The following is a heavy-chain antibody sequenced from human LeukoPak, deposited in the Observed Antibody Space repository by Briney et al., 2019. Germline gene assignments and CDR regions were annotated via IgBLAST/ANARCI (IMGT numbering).Heavy chain of an antibody. Sequence: ASVKVSCKASGYTFTSYDINWVRQATGQGLEWMGWMNPNSGNTGYAQKFQGRVTMTRNTSISTAYMELSSLRSEDTAVYYCARAIAARRDFDYWGQGTLVTVSS. D-gene: IGHD6-6*01. CDR2: MNPNSGNT. J-gene: IGHJ4*02. CDR1: GYTFTSYD. V-gene: IGHV1-8*01. CDR3: ARAIAARRDFDY.